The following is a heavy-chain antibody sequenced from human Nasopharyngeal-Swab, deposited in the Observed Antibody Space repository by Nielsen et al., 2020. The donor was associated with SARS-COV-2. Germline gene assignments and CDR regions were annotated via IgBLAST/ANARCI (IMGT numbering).Heavy chain of an antibody. J-gene: IGHJ4*02. Sequence: GGSLRLSCAASGFTFSVYWIHWVRQAPGKGLVYVAGINADGSDKRYADSVKGRFTISRDNAKSTAFLEMNSLSADETAVYYCTRDSNLVVAVADYWGQGTLVTLSS. D-gene: IGHD2-15*01. CDR2: INADGSDK. CDR1: GFTFSVYW. CDR3: TRDSNLVVAVADY. V-gene: IGHV3-74*01.